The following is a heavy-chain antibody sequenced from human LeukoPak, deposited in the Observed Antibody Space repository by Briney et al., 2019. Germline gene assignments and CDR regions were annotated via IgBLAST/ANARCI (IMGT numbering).Heavy chain of an antibody. J-gene: IGHJ4*01. D-gene: IGHD2-2*03. CDR3: ARDMGGPGYCSSASCSELGGFDC. CDR1: GYTFTGYY. V-gene: IGHV1-2*02. CDR2: INPNSGGT. Sequence: ASVKVSCKASGYTFTGYYMHWVRQAPGQGLEWMGWINPNSGGTNYAQKFQGRVTMTRDTSISTADMELSRLRSDDTAVYYCARDMGGPGYCSSASCSELGGFDCWGQGTLVTVSS.